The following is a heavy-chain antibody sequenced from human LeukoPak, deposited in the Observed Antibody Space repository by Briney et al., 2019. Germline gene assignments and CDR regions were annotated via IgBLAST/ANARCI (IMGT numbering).Heavy chain of an antibody. CDR1: GFTFSSYA. J-gene: IGHJ3*02. CDR2: ISSNGGST. CDR3: ARDLRGYDILTGYYFHDAFDI. V-gene: IGHV3-64*01. D-gene: IGHD3-9*01. Sequence: GGSLRLSCAASGFTFSSYAMHWVRQAPGKGLEYVSAISSNGGSTYYANSVKGRFTISRDNSKNTLYLQMGSLRAEDIAVYYCARDLRGYDILTGYYFHDAFDIWGQGTMVTVSS.